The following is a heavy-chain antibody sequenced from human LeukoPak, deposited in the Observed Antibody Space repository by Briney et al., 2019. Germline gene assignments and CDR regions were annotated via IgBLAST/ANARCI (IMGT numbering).Heavy chain of an antibody. D-gene: IGHD3-3*01. CDR3: ARRYDFWSGYQLYYYYGMDV. CDR2: MNPNSGNT. Sequence: ASVKVSCKASGYTFTSDDINWVRQATGQGLEWMGWMNPNSGNTGYAQKFQGRVTMTRNTSISTAYMELSSLRSEDTAVYYCARRYDFWSGYQLYYYYGMDVWGQGTTVTVSS. J-gene: IGHJ6*02. V-gene: IGHV1-8*01. CDR1: GYTFTSDD.